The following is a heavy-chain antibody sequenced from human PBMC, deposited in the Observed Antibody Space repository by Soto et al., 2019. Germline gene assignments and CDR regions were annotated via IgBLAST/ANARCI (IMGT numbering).Heavy chain of an antibody. Sequence: QVQFVQSGAEVKKPGASVKVSCKASGYTFADYAIHWVRQAPGQSLKWMGWINAGNGDTKYSQKFQGRVTLTTDTSASTAYMDINSLTTDDTAVYYCARDRWVTTLTFDKWGQGTLVIVSS. CDR3: ARDRWVTTLTFDK. J-gene: IGHJ4*02. D-gene: IGHD4-17*01. CDR1: GYTFADYA. CDR2: INAGNGDT. V-gene: IGHV1-3*01.